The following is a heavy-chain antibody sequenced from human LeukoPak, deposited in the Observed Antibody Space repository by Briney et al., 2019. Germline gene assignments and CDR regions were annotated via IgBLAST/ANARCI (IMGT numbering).Heavy chain of an antibody. V-gene: IGHV1-8*01. CDR1: GYTFTSYA. J-gene: IGHJ5*02. D-gene: IGHD6-13*01. Sequence: ASVKVSCKASGYTFTSYAINWVRQATGQGLEWMGWMNPNSGNTGYAQKFQGRVTMTRNTSISTAYMELSSLRSEDTAVYYCARLPPRYSSSLIPWFDPWGQGTLVTVSS. CDR3: ARLPPRYSSSLIPWFDP. CDR2: MNPNSGNT.